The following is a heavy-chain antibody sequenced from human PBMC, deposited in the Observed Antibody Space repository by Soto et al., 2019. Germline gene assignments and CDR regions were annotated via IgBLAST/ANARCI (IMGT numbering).Heavy chain of an antibody. J-gene: IGHJ6*02. Sequence: GGSLRLSCAASGFTFSSYAMSWVRQAPGKGLEWVSAISGSGGSTYYADSVKGRSTISRDNSKNTLYLQMNSLRAEDTAVYYCAKDLATGTFYYYGMDVWGQGTTVTVSS. V-gene: IGHV3-23*01. D-gene: IGHD6-13*01. CDR1: GFTFSSYA. CDR2: ISGSGGST. CDR3: AKDLATGTFYYYGMDV.